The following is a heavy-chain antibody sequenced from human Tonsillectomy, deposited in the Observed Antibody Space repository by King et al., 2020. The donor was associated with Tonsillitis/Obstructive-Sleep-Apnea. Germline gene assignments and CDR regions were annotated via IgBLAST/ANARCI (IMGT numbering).Heavy chain of an antibody. CDR2: ISSSGSTI. V-gene: IGHV3-48*03. Sequence: DVQLVESGGGLVQPGGSLRLSCAASGFTFSSYEMNWVRQDPGKGMEWVSYISSSGSTIYYADSVKGRFTSSRDNAKNSLYMQMNRLRAEDTAVYYCAGDKEIVATSRRVGYFDYWGQGTLVTVSS. CDR1: GFTFSSYE. D-gene: IGHD5-12*01. J-gene: IGHJ4*02. CDR3: AGDKEIVATSRRVGYFDY.